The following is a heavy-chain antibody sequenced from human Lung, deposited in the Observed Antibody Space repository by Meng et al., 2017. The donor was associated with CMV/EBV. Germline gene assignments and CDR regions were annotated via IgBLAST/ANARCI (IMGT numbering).Heavy chain of an antibody. J-gene: IGHJ4*02. D-gene: IGHD6-19*01. CDR2: MNPNSGNT. V-gene: IGHV1-8*03. CDR1: GYTFTSFD. Sequence: SVXVSXXASGYTFTSFDINWVRQATGQGPEWMGWMNPNSGNTDYAQKFQGRVTLTRDASISIAYMELSSLRSEETAVYYCGRGPSYSSGFLDCWGQGAAVTVSS. CDR3: GRGPSYSSGFLDC.